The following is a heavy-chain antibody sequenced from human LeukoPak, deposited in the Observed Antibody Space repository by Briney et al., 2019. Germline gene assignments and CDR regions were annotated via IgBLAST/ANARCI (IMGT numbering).Heavy chain of an antibody. V-gene: IGHV1-18*01. Sequence: ASVKVSCKASGYTFSRYGISWVRRAPGHGLEWMGWTSAYNGNAKYAQTLQGRVTMTTDTSTSTAYMELRSLTSDDTAVYYCARTVDSYNWRENWFDPWGQGTLVTVSS. CDR1: GYTFSRYG. J-gene: IGHJ5*02. D-gene: IGHD1-20*01. CDR2: TSAYNGNA. CDR3: ARTVDSYNWRENWFDP.